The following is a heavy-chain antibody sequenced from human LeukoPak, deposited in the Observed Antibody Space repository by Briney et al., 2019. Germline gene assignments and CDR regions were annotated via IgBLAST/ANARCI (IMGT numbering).Heavy chain of an antibody. CDR1: GVSISSGSYY. V-gene: IGHV4-61*02. CDR3: ARGGDYSNYGYYYYMDV. Sequence: SETLSLTCTVSGVSISSGSYYWSWIRQPAGKGLEWIGRIYTSGSTNYNPSLKSRVTISVDTSKNQFSLKLSSVTAADTAVYYCARGGDYSNYGYYYYMDVWGKGTTVTVSS. CDR2: IYTSGST. J-gene: IGHJ6*03. D-gene: IGHD4-11*01.